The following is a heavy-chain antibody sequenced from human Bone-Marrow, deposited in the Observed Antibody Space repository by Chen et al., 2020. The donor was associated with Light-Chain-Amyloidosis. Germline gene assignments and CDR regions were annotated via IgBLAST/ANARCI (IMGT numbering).Heavy chain of an antibody. Sequence: QVQLQESGPGLVKPSETLSLTCTVSGGSISSYYWSWIRQPPGKRLEWICYFYYSGSTNYNPSLKSRVTISVDTSKIQFSLRLNSVTAADTAVYYCATGGIRDDYWGQGTLVTVSS. J-gene: IGHJ4*02. CDR3: ATGGIRDDY. V-gene: IGHV4-59*08. CDR2: FYYSGST. CDR1: GGSISSYY. D-gene: IGHD3-16*01.